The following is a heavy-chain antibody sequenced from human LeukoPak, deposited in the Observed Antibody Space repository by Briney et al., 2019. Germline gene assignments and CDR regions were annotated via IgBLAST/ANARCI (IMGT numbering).Heavy chain of an antibody. Sequence: GASVKVSCRASGFTLTDFYIHWVRQAPEPGLEWMGWINPNSGSTSFARKFQGRVTMTRDTSISTAYMELSRLRSDDTAVYYCARTTGGYCTSTNCLFNYWGQGTLVTVSS. CDR3: ARTTGGYCTSTNCLFNY. J-gene: IGHJ4*02. CDR1: GFTLTDFY. CDR2: INPNSGST. D-gene: IGHD2-2*01. V-gene: IGHV1-2*02.